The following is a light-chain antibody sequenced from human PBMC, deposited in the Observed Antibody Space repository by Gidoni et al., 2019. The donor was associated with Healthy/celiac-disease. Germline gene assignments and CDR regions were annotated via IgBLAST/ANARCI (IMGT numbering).Light chain of an antibody. J-gene: IGLJ3*02. CDR1: SSDVGGYNY. V-gene: IGLV2-14*03. CDR2: DVS. Sequence: SAPTHPAPVSGSPGQSLTISCTGTSSDVGGYNYVSWYQQHPGKAPKLMIYDVSTRPSGVSNRFSGSKSGNTASLTISGLQAEDEADYYCSSYTSSSTPWVFGGGTKLTVL. CDR3: SSYTSSSTPWV.